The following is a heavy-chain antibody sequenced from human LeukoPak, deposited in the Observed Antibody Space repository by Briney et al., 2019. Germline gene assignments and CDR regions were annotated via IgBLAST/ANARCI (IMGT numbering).Heavy chain of an antibody. CDR1: GGSISSSSYY. CDR3: TSTPQYYYGSGSYSGWFDP. V-gene: IGHV4-39*01. Sequence: SETLSLTCTVSGGSISSSSYYWGWIRQPPGKGLEWIGSIYYSGSTYYNPSLKSRVTISVDTSKNQFSLKLSSVTAADMAVYYCTSTPQYYYGSGSYSGWFDPWGQGTLVTVSS. J-gene: IGHJ5*02. D-gene: IGHD3-10*01. CDR2: IYYSGST.